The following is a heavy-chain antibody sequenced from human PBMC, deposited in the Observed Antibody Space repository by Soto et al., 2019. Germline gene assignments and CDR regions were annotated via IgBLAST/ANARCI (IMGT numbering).Heavy chain of an antibody. V-gene: IGHV3-48*01. D-gene: IGHD2-2*01. CDR2: ISSSSSTI. Sequence: GGSLRLSCAASGFTFSSYSMNWVRQAPGKGLEWVSYISSSSSTIYYADSVKGRFTISRDNAKNSLYLQMNSLRAEDTAVYYCATAGYCSSTSCYGYYYMDVWGKGTTVTVSS. J-gene: IGHJ6*03. CDR3: ATAGYCSSTSCYGYYYMDV. CDR1: GFTFSSYS.